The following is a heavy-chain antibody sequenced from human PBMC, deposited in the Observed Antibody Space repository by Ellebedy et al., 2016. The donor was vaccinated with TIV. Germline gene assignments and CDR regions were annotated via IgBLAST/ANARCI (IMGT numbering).Heavy chain of an antibody. J-gene: IGHJ4*02. CDR2: IKPDGSEK. CDR3: ARQSSSCCQFDY. V-gene: IGHV3-7*01. D-gene: IGHD2-2*01. CDR1: GFTFSSYW. Sequence: GESLKISCAASGFTFSSYWMSWVRQAPGKGLEWVANIKPDGSEKYYVDSVKGRFTISRDNAKNSLYLQMNSLRAEDTAVYYCARQSSSCCQFDYWGQGTLVTVSS.